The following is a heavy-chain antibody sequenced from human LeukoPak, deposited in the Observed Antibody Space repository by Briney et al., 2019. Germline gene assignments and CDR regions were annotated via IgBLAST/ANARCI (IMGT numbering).Heavy chain of an antibody. CDR3: AHLYSTYYYGSGSYYLLAYFDY. D-gene: IGHD3-10*01. V-gene: IGHV2-5*02. Sequence: SGPTLVNPTQTLTLTCTFSGFSPSTSGVGVGWIRQPPGKALEWLALIYWDDDKRYSPSLKSRLTITNDTSKNQVVLTMTNMDPVDTATYYCAHLYSTYYYGSGSYYLLAYFDYWGQGTLVTVSS. CDR1: GFSPSTSGVG. CDR2: IYWDDDK. J-gene: IGHJ4*02.